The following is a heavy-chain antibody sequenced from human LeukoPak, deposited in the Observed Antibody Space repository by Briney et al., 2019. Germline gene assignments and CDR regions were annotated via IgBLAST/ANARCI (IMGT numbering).Heavy chain of an antibody. Sequence: PSETLSLTCTVSGGSITNYYWTWIRQPPGKGLEWIGYIHYSGSTNYNPSLKSRVTISVDTSKNQFSLRLSSVTAADTAVYYCARASVTYYYYYYMDVWGKGTTVTVSS. CDR2: IHYSGST. CDR1: GGSITNYY. CDR3: ARASVTYYYYYYMDV. V-gene: IGHV4-59*01. J-gene: IGHJ6*03. D-gene: IGHD4-11*01.